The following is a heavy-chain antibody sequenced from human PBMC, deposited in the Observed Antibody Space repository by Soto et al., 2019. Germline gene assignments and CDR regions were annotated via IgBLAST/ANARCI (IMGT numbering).Heavy chain of an antibody. V-gene: IGHV3-23*01. Sequence: GGSLRLSCAASGFTFSSYAMSWVRQAPGKGLEWVSAISGSGGSTYYADSVKGRFTISRDNSKNTLYLQMNSLRAEDTAVYYCAKKGGVVVVAAIGGEDSYMDVWGKGTTVTVSS. J-gene: IGHJ6*03. CDR1: GFTFSSYA. D-gene: IGHD2-15*01. CDR3: AKKGGVVVVAAIGGEDSYMDV. CDR2: ISGSGGST.